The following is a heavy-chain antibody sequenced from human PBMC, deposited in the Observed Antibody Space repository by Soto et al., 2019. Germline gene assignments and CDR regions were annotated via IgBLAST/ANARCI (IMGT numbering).Heavy chain of an antibody. CDR2: INAGNGNT. Sequence: QVQLVQSGAEVKKPGASVKVSCKASGYTFTSYAMHWVRQAPGQRLEWIGWINAGNGNTKYSQKFQGRVTITRDTSASTAYMELSSLRSEDTAVYYCARLVGYYAPLDVWGQGTTVTVSS. CDR3: ARLVGYYAPLDV. CDR1: GYTFTSYA. D-gene: IGHD3-3*01. J-gene: IGHJ6*02. V-gene: IGHV1-3*01.